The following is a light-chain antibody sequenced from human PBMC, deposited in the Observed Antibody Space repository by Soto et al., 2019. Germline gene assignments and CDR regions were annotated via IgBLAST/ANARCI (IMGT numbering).Light chain of an antibody. CDR2: DAS. V-gene: IGKV3-11*01. CDR3: QQRSNWPLT. CDR1: QSVSSY. J-gene: IGKJ4*01. Sequence: EIVLTQSPATLSLSPGERATLSCRASQSVSSYLAWYQQKPAQAPRLLIYDASNRATDIPARFSGSGSGTDVTLTISSLEPEDFAVYYCQQRSNWPLTFGGGTKVEIK.